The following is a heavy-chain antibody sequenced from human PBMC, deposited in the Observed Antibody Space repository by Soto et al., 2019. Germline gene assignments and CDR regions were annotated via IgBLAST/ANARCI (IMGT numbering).Heavy chain of an antibody. D-gene: IGHD3-16*01. V-gene: IGHV3-33*01. CDR3: ARDGDVNTGFGKDY. CDR1: GFTFSNYG. CDR2: IWYDGGNK. Sequence: GGSLRLSCAASGFTFSNYGMHWVRQAPGKGLEWVAFIWYDGGNKYYAESVKGRFTISRDNSKNTLYLQMNSLRAEDTAVYYCARDGDVNTGFGKDYWGQGTLVTVSS. J-gene: IGHJ4*02.